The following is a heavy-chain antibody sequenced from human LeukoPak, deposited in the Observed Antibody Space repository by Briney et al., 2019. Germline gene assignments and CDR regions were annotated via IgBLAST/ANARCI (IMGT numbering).Heavy chain of an antibody. CDR3: ARAGYSSGWYSRYYYGMDV. J-gene: IGHJ6*02. Sequence: GGSLRFSCAASGFTFSSYAMHWVRQAPGKGLEWVAVISYDGSNKYYADSVKGRFTISRDNSKNTLYLQMNSLRAEDTAVYYCARAGYSSGWYSRYYYGMDVWGQGTTVTVSS. CDR1: GFTFSSYA. V-gene: IGHV3-30-3*01. D-gene: IGHD6-19*01. CDR2: ISYDGSNK.